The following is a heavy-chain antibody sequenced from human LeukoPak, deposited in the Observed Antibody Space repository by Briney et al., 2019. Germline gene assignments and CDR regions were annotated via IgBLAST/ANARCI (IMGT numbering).Heavy chain of an antibody. J-gene: IGHJ4*02. CDR3: AFRLVGAPLGFDY. Sequence: PRGSLRLSCAVSGFTFTDTYMTWIRQVPGKGLEWLSYISPSGTDISYADSVKGRFTISRDNAKNSLYLQMNNLRAEDTAVYYCAFRLVGAPLGFDYWGEGTLVTVSS. CDR2: ISPSGTDI. D-gene: IGHD1-26*01. V-gene: IGHV3-11*01. CDR1: GFTFTDTY.